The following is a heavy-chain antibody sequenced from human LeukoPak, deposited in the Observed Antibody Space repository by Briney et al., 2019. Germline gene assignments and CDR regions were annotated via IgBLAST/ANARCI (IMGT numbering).Heavy chain of an antibody. D-gene: IGHD5-12*01. CDR1: GGSFSGYY. Sequence: SETLSLTCAVYGGSFSGYYWSWIRQPPGKGLEWIGEINHSGSTNYNPSLTSRVTISVDTSKNQFSLKLSSVTAADTAVYYCAGDIVATSTFDYWGQGTLVTVSS. J-gene: IGHJ4*02. CDR3: AGDIVATSTFDY. CDR2: INHSGST. V-gene: IGHV4-34*01.